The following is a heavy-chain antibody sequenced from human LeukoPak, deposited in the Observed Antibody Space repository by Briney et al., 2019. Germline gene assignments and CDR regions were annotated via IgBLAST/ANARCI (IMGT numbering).Heavy chain of an antibody. V-gene: IGHV4-4*08. Sequence: SETLSLTCTVSGGSIFSYYWNWIRQPPGKGLEWIGYFYSNGITNYSPSLRSRGTISIATSKNQFSLRLRSVTAADTAIYYCARRAYYDSSGYYPTSGYFDLWGRGTLVTVSS. CDR1: GGSIFSYY. J-gene: IGHJ2*01. D-gene: IGHD3-22*01. CDR3: ARRAYYDSSGYYPTSGYFDL. CDR2: FYSNGIT.